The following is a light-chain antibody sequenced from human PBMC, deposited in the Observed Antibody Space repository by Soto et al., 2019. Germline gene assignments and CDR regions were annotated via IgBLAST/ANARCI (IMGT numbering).Light chain of an antibody. CDR3: QQYGSSFT. CDR2: GAS. CDR1: QSVSSNY. J-gene: IGKJ3*01. V-gene: IGKV3-20*01. Sequence: PGERATLSCRASQSVSSNYLAWYQQKPGQAPRLLIYGASSRATGIPDRFSGSGSGTDFTLSISRLEPEDFAVYYCQQYGSSFTFGPGTKVDI.